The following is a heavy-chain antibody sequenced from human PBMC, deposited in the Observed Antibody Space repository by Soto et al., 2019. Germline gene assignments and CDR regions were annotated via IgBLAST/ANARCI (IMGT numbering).Heavy chain of an antibody. Sequence: QVLLVQSGAEVKRPGSSVKVSCKASGGTFSSYTISWVRQAPGQGLEWMGRIFPIVGIANYAQNFQGRVTITADKSTSTAYMEVSSLRSDDTAVYYCARGRTDLLYSDYYSYAMDAW. J-gene: IGHJ6*01. D-gene: IGHD1-26*01. CDR1: GGTFSSYT. CDR2: IFPIVGIA. CDR3: ARGRTDLLYSDYYSYAMDA. V-gene: IGHV1-69*02.